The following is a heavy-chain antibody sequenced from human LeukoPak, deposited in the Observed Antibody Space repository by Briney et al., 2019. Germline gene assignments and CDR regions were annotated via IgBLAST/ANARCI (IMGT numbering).Heavy chain of an antibody. CDR2: ISWNSGSI. V-gene: IGHV3-9*01. J-gene: IGHJ6*03. CDR3: APGVVYSSSGYGLGYMDV. Sequence: PGGSLRLSCAASGFTFDDYAMHWVRQAPGKGLEWVSGISWNSGSIGYADSVKGRFTISRDNAKNSLYLQMNSLRAEDTALYYCAPGVVYSSSGYGLGYMDVWGKGTTVTVSS. CDR1: GFTFDDYA. D-gene: IGHD6-13*01.